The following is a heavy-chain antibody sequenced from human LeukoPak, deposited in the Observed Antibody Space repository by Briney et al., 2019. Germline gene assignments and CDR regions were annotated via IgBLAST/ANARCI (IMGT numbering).Heavy chain of an antibody. CDR3: ARDDTSAHFFDY. CDR2: ISSSSSHM. J-gene: IGHJ4*02. D-gene: IGHD3-10*01. Sequence: GGSLRLSCAASGFTFKIYSMNWVRQAQGKGLEWVSSISSSSSHMYYADSVKGRFTISRDNAKNSLYLQMNTLRAEDTAVYYCARDDTSAHFFDYWGQGTLVTVSS. CDR1: GFTFKIYS. V-gene: IGHV3-21*01.